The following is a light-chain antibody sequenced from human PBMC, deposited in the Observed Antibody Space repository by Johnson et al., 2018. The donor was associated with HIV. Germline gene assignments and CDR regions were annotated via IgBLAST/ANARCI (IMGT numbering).Light chain of an antibody. CDR2: DND. CDR3: GSWDSSLKASYV. V-gene: IGLV1-51*01. Sequence: QSVLTQPPSVSAAPGQKVTISCSGNNSNIGNNYVSWYQHLPGTAPKLLIYDNDQRPSGIHDRFSGSKSGTSATLDITGLQPGDGADYYCGSWDSSLKASYVYVTWTKVTVL. CDR1: NSNIGNNY. J-gene: IGLJ1*01.